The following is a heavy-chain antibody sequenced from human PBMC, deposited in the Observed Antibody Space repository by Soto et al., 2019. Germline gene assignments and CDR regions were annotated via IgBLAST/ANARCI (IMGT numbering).Heavy chain of an antibody. Sequence: SESLSLSCTVSGASISTDSIYWGWQGQPPGQGLVWFAYISYSDTTYYDPSLRSRVTISADQSMNQFYLNLDSVTAADTAVYYCAGVVDGVRGVIIYDYWGQGALVTVSS. D-gene: IGHD3-10*01. V-gene: IGHV4-30-4*08. CDR2: ISYSDTT. J-gene: IGHJ4*02. CDR3: AGVVDGVRGVIIYDY. CDR1: GASISTDSIY.